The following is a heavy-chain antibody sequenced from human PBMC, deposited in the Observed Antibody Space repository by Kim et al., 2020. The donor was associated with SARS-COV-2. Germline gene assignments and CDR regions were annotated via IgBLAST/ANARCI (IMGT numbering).Heavy chain of an antibody. V-gene: IGHV3-7*01. CDR1: GFTFSSYW. D-gene: IGHD3-9*01. J-gene: IGHJ4*02. CDR2: IKQDGSEK. CDR3: ARSSPRLFRYFDWFQDY. Sequence: GGSLRLSCAASGFTFSSYWMSWVRQAPGKGLEWVANIKQDGSEKYYVDSVKGRFTISRDNAKNSLYLQMNSLRAEDTAVYYCARSSPRLFRYFDWFQDYWGQGTLVTVSS.